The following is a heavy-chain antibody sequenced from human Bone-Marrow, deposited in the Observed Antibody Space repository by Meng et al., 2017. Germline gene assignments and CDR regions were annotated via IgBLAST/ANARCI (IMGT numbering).Heavy chain of an antibody. V-gene: IGHV1-69*05. D-gene: IGHD6-25*01. CDR2: IIPIFGTA. CDR1: GGTFSSYA. J-gene: IGHJ4*02. CDR3: ARDEDISAAGKLFGDY. Sequence: SVKVSCKASGGTFSSYAISWVRQAPGQGLEWMGGIIPIFGTANYAQKFQGRVTITTDESRSTAYMELSSLRSEDTAVYYCARDEDISAAGKLFGDYWGQGTLVTVSS.